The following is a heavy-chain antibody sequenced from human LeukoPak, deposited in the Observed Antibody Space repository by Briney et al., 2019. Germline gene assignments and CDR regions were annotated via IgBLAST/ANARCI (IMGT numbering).Heavy chain of an antibody. CDR2: INPNSGGT. J-gene: IGHJ4*02. CDR1: GYTFTGYY. V-gene: IGHV1-2*02. D-gene: IGHD3-10*01. CDR3: ATQYYYGSGSWDY. Sequence: GASVKASCKASGYTFTGYYMHWVRQAPGQGLEWMGWINPNSGGTNYAQKFQGRVTMTRDTSISTAYMELSRLRSDDTAVYYCATQYYYGSGSWDYWGQGTLVTVSS.